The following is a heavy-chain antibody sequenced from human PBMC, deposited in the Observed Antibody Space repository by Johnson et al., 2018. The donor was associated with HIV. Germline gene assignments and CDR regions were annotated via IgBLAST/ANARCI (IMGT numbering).Heavy chain of an antibody. Sequence: QVQLVESGGGVVQPGRSLRLSCAASGFTFSSYAMHWVRQAPGQGLEWVAVISYDGSDKYYGDSVKGRLTISRDNSNNTVFLQMNSLRGDDTAVYSCARPRIEVLPAGAFDIWGPGTMVTVSS. CDR1: GFTFSSYA. J-gene: IGHJ3*02. CDR3: ARPRIEVLPAGAFDI. CDR2: ISYDGSDK. D-gene: IGHD2-2*01. V-gene: IGHV3-30-3*01.